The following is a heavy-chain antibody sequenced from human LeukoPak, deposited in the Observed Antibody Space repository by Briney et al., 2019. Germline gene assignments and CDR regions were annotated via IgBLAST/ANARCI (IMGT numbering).Heavy chain of an antibody. V-gene: IGHV1-2*04. CDR2: INPNSGGT. CDR1: GGTFSSYA. J-gene: IGHJ4*02. CDR3: ARDNSSNFDY. Sequence: ASVKVSCKASGGTFSSYAISWVRQAPGQGLEWMGWINPNSGGTNYAQKFQGWVTMTRDTSISTAYMELSRLRSDDTAVYYCARDNSSNFDYWGQGTLVTVSS. D-gene: IGHD2/OR15-2a*01.